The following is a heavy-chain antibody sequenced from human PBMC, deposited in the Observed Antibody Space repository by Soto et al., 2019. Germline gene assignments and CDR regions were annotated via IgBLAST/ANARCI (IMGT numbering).Heavy chain of an antibody. CDR2: IWYDGSNQ. CDR3: ARAVSSGWNYYYGMDV. J-gene: IGHJ6*02. CDR1: GFTFSSYC. Sequence: PGGSLRLSCAASGFTFSSYCMHWIRQAPGKGLEWVAVIWYDGSNQYYGDSVKGRFTITRDNSKNTLYLQMNSLRAEDTAMYYCARAVSSGWNYYYGMDVWGQGTTLTVSS. D-gene: IGHD6-19*01. V-gene: IGHV3-33*01.